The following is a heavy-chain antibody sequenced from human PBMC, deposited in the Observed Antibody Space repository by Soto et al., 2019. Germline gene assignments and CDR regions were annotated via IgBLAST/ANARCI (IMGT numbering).Heavy chain of an antibody. CDR3: ARENDIVVVVAATAFDY. CDR2: ISSSSSYI. D-gene: IGHD2-15*01. J-gene: IGHJ4*02. CDR1: GFTFSSYS. Sequence: ESGGGLVKPGGSLRLSCAASGFTFSSYSMNWVRQAPGKGLEWVSSISSSSSYIYYADSVKGRFTISRDNAKNSLYLQMNSLRAEDTAVYYCARENDIVVVVAATAFDYWGQGTLVTVSS. V-gene: IGHV3-21*01.